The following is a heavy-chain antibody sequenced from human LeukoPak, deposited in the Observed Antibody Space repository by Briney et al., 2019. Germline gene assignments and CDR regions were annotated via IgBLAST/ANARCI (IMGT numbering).Heavy chain of an antibody. J-gene: IGHJ4*02. D-gene: IGHD3-3*01. Sequence: VGSLRLSCVASGFTFSNYWMSWVRQAPGKGLEWVANIKQDGSEKYYVDSVKGRFTISRDNAKNSLYLQMNSLRAEDTAVYYCARGNYDFWSGYYRPYYFDYWGQGTLVTVSS. CDR2: IKQDGSEK. V-gene: IGHV3-7*01. CDR3: ARGNYDFWSGYYRPYYFDY. CDR1: GFTFSNYW.